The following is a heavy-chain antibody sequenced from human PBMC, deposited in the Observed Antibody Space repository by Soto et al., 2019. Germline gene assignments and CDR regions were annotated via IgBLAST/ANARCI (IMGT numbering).Heavy chain of an antibody. J-gene: IGHJ4*02. Sequence: ASVKVSCKASGYTFTSYYMHWVRQAPGQGLEWMGIINPSGGSTSYAQKFQGRVTMTRDTSTSTVYMELSSLRSEDTAVYYCASRGIIYDFWSGYYDTEFDYWGQGTLVTVSS. D-gene: IGHD3-3*01. V-gene: IGHV1-46*03. CDR1: GYTFTSYY. CDR2: INPSGGST. CDR3: ASRGIIYDFWSGYYDTEFDY.